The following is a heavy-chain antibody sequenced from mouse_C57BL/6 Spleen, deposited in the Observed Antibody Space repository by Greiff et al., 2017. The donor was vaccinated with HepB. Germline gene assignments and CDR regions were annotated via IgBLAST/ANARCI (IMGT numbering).Heavy chain of an antibody. CDR1: GYTFTDYE. V-gene: IGHV1-15*01. Sequence: VQLQQSGAELVRPGASVTLSCKASGYTFTDYEMHWVKQTPVHGLEWIGAIDPETGGTAYNQKFKGKAILTADKSSSTAYMELRSLTSEDSAVYYCTRVYGSSHYWYFDVWGTGTTVTVSS. CDR2: IDPETGGT. D-gene: IGHD1-1*01. CDR3: TRVYGSSHYWYFDV. J-gene: IGHJ1*03.